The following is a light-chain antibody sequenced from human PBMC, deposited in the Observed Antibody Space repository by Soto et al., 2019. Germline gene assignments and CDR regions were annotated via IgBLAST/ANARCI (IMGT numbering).Light chain of an antibody. Sequence: VLTQSPGTLSLSRGERATLSCRASERIYSAYLGWYQQKPGQAPRLLISDASTRATGIPARFSGSGSGTEFTLTISSLQSEDFALYYCHQYNSWPPGTFGQGTKVDIK. CDR2: DAS. CDR3: HQYNSWPPGT. CDR1: ERIYSAY. J-gene: IGKJ2*01. V-gene: IGKV3-15*01.